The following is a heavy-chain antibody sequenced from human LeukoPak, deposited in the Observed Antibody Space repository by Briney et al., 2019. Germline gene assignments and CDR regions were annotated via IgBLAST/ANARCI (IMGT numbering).Heavy chain of an antibody. J-gene: IGHJ4*02. CDR3: AGEGFVAAKDY. CDR1: GFTFSSYE. Sequence: GGSLRLSCAASGFTFSSYEMNWVRQAPGKGVEWVSYISNSGTAIYYADSVKGRFTISRDNAKNTLYLQMNSLIAEDTAVYYCAGEGFVAAKDYWGQGTLVTVSS. V-gene: IGHV3-48*03. D-gene: IGHD1-26*01. CDR2: ISNSGTAI.